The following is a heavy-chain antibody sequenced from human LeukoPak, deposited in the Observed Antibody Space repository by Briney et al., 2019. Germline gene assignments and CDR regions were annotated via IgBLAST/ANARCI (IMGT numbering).Heavy chain of an antibody. D-gene: IGHD4-17*01. CDR1: GGSISSGDYY. CDR3: ARVGDYGDYVNWFDP. CDR2: GYHIGST. J-gene: IGHJ5*02. Sequence: KPAETLSLTCTVSGGSISSGDYYWRWIRQPPWKGLEWIGSGYHIGSTYFNPSLRSRVTILIDIFKNQFSLKMSSVTAADTAIYYCARVGDYGDYVNWFDPWGPGTLVTVSS. V-gene: IGHV4-39*07.